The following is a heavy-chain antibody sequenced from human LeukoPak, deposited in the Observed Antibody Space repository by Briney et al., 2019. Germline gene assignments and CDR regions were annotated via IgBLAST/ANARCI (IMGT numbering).Heavy chain of an antibody. CDR1: GFTFSSYG. Sequence: GGSLRLSCAASGFTFSSYGIHWVRQAPGKGLEWVAVIWYDGSNKYYADSVKGRFTISRDNSKNTLYLQMNSLRAEDTAVYYCARIRRFPNWFDPWGQGTLVTVSS. J-gene: IGHJ5*02. V-gene: IGHV3-33*01. CDR2: IWYDGSNK. CDR3: ARIRRFPNWFDP. D-gene: IGHD2-21*01.